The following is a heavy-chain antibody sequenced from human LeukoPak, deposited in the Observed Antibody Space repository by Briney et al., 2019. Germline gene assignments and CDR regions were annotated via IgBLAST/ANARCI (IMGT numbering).Heavy chain of an antibody. CDR2: INHSGST. D-gene: IGHD3-10*01. V-gene: IGHV4-34*01. CDR3: ARRRDYYGSGSYYNFPHFDY. Sequence: SETLSLTCAVYGGSFSGYYWSWIRQPPGKGLEWIGEINHSGSTNYNPSLKSRVTISVDTSKNQFSLKLSSVTAADTAVYYCARRRDYYGSGSYYNFPHFDYWGQGTLVTVSS. CDR1: GGSFSGYY. J-gene: IGHJ4*02.